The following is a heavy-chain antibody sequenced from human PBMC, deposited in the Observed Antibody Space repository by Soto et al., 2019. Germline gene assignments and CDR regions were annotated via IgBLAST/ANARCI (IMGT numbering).Heavy chain of an antibody. J-gene: IGHJ4*02. Sequence: SCTLSLARTFSGGTLSNSDWSWIRQPPGKRLEWIGRVFYSGSTEYNPSLKSRVTISVDRSRNQFSLRLTSVTAADTAVYYCTRVADPAYCFGYWGQGTLVTVYS. CDR1: GGTLSNSD. D-gene: IGHD1-26*01. CDR3: TRVADPAYCFGY. CDR2: VFYSGST. V-gene: IGHV4-59*07.